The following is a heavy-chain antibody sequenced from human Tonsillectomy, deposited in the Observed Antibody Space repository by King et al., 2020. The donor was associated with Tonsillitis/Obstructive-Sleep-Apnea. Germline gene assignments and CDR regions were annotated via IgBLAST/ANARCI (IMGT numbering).Heavy chain of an antibody. J-gene: IGHJ4*02. D-gene: IGHD4-23*01. V-gene: IGHV3-53*01. CDR2: IYSGVNT. CDR1: GFTVSGSS. CDR3: ARVFYGGFDY. Sequence: VQLVESGGGLIQPGGSLRLSCAASGFTVSGSSMSWGRQAPGKGLEWGSIIYSGVNTYYPDSVKGRFTISGDNSKNTLYLQMNNLRAEDTALYYCARVFYGGFDYWGQGTLVTVSS.